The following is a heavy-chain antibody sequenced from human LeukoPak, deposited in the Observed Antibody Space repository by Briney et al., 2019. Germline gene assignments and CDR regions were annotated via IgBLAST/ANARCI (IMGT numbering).Heavy chain of an antibody. CDR2: INNSGST. CDR1: GGSISGYY. CDR3: VREGYDSSGYYLDS. J-gene: IGHJ4*02. Sequence: SETLSLTCTVSGGSISGYYWSWFRQPPGKGLEWFGCINNSGSTENNPSLKSRVTMSVDTSKNQISLRLYSVTAADTAVYYCVREGYDSSGYYLDSWGQGTLVTVSS. D-gene: IGHD3-22*01. V-gene: IGHV4-59*01.